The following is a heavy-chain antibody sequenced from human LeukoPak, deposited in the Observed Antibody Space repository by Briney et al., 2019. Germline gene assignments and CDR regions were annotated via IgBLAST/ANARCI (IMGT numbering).Heavy chain of an antibody. Sequence: ASVKVSCKASGYTFTGYYMHWVRQAPGQGLEWMGWINPNSGGTNYAQRFQGRVTMTRDTSISTAYMELSRLRSDDTAVYYCARVRRTALGEPFDYWGQGTLVTVSS. CDR1: GYTFTGYY. J-gene: IGHJ4*02. D-gene: IGHD1-26*01. CDR2: INPNSGGT. CDR3: ARVRRTALGEPFDY. V-gene: IGHV1-2*02.